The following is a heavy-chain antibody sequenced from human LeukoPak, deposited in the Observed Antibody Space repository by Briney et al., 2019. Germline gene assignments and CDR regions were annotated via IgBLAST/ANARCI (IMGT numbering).Heavy chain of an antibody. V-gene: IGHV3-30-3*01. J-gene: IGHJ6*02. Sequence: GGSLRLSCAASGFTFSSYAMHWVRQAPGKGLEWVAVISYDGSNKYYADSVKGRFTISRDNSKNTLYLQMNSLRAEDTAVYYCARKDSLYYYYGMDVWGQGTTVTVSS. CDR2: ISYDGSNK. D-gene: IGHD2-15*01. CDR1: GFTFSSYA. CDR3: ARKDSLYYYYGMDV.